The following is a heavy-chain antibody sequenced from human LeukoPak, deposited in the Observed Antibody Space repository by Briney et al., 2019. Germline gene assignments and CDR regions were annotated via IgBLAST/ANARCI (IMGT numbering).Heavy chain of an antibody. CDR2: IYHSGIT. V-gene: IGHV4-38-2*02. CDR3: ARGPREWGSGSPYYMDV. CDR1: DYSISSGYGYY. Sequence: PSETLSLTCTVSDYSISSGYGYYWGWIRQPPGKGLEWIGNIYHSGITYYNHFNSSLKSRVTISVDTSKNQFSLKLSSVTAADTAVYYCARGPREWGSGSPYYMDVWGKGTTVTVSS. D-gene: IGHD3-10*01. J-gene: IGHJ6*03.